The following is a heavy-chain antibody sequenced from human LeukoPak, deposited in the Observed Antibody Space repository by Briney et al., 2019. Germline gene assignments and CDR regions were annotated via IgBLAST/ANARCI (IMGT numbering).Heavy chain of an antibody. Sequence: GGSLRLSCAASGFTFSSYAMHWVRQAPGKGLEYVSAISSNGGSTYYANSVKGRFTISRDNSKNTLYLQMGSLRAEDMAVYYCARDLTPYDSTNWGQGTLVTVSS. D-gene: IGHD3-22*01. CDR2: ISSNGGST. CDR3: ARDLTPYDSTN. CDR1: GFTFSSYA. V-gene: IGHV3-64*01. J-gene: IGHJ1*01.